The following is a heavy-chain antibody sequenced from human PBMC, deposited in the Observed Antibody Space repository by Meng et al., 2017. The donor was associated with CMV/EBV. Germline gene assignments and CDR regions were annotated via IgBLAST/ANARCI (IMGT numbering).Heavy chain of an antibody. CDR2: ISGSGGST. J-gene: IGHJ4*02. D-gene: IGHD6-19*01. V-gene: IGHV3-23*01. CDR3: AKDLGSSGWYYFDY. Sequence: ASGFTFSSYAMSWVRQAPGKGLEWVSAISGSGGSTHYADSVKGRFTISRDNSKNTLYLQMNSLRAEDTAVYYCAKDLGSSGWYYFDYWGQGTLVTVSS. CDR1: GFTFSSYA.